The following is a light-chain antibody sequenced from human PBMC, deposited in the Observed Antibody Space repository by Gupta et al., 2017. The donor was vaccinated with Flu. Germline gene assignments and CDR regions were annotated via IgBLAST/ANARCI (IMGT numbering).Light chain of an antibody. CDR1: SSDVGGYNY. CDR2: EVS. CDR3: SSETSSSTPYV. Sequence: QSALTQPASESGSPGQSITISCTGTSSDVGGYNYVSWYQQHPGKAPKLMIYEVSNRPSGVSNRFSGSKSGTTASLTISGLQAEDEADYYCSSETSSSTPYVFGTGTKVTVL. J-gene: IGLJ1*01. V-gene: IGLV2-14*01.